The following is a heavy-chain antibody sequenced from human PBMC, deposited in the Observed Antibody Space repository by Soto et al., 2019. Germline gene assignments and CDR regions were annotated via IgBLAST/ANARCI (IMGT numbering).Heavy chain of an antibody. CDR3: AREVSGIQAFDY. CDR2: ISHGGST. V-gene: IGHV4-4*01. J-gene: IGHJ4*02. CDR1: GGSINSSYW. D-gene: IGHD1-20*01. Sequence: QVQLQESGPGLVKPSETLSLTCVVSGGSINSSYWWNWVRQPPGKGLEWIGEISHGGSTNFNPSRKSRANISVAKSQTHLSLKLESVAGADTAVYCCAREVSGIQAFDYWGQGTLVTVSS.